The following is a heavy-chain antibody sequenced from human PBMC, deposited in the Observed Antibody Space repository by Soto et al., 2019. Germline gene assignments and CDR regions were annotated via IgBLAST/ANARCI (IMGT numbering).Heavy chain of an antibody. V-gene: IGHV3-53*01. J-gene: IGHJ4*02. CDR3: ARRFCSGGTCPGIGLDY. CDR1: GFTVSSTY. D-gene: IGHD2-15*01. Sequence: GGSLRLSCAASGFTVSSTYLTWVRQAPGKGLEWVAILYTGTDTVYADSVKGRFTISRDSSKNTFYPQMNSLRAEDTAMYYCARRFCSGGTCPGIGLDYWGRGTLVTVSS. CDR2: LYTGTDT.